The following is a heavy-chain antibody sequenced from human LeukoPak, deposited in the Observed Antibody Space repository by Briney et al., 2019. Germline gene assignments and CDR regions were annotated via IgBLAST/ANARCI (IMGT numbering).Heavy chain of an antibody. V-gene: IGHV4-4*07. CDR3: ARDGDSSGWNPYFDY. CDR1: GGSISSYY. J-gene: IGHJ4*02. Sequence: SETLSLTCTVSGGSISSYYWSWIRQPAGKGLEWIGRIYTSGSTNYSPSLKSRVTMSVDTSKSQFSLKLSSVTAADTAVYYCARDGDSSGWNPYFDYWGQGTLVTVSS. D-gene: IGHD6-19*01. CDR2: IYTSGST.